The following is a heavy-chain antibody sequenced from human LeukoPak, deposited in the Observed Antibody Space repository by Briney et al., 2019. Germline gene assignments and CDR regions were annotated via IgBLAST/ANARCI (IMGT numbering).Heavy chain of an antibody. CDR3: ARGSPSGGYWDY. D-gene: IGHD4-23*01. Sequence: GGSLRLSCAASGFTFSSFEMNWFRKAPGNGMERVSYISSRASTIYCAASVKGRFTISRDNAKNSLYLQMNSLRAEDTAVYYCARGSPSGGYWDYWGQGTLVTASS. J-gene: IGHJ4*02. CDR1: GFTFSSFE. V-gene: IGHV3-48*03. CDR2: ISSRASTI.